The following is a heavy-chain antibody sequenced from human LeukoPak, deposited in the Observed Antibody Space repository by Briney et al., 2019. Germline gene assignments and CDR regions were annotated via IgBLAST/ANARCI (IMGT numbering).Heavy chain of an antibody. D-gene: IGHD1-26*01. CDR2: IYTSGGT. CDR1: GGAIGTYY. J-gene: IGHJ5*01. V-gene: IGHV4-4*09. Sequence: SETLSLTCTVSGGAIGTYYWSWIRQTPGRGLEWIGYIYTSGGTNYNPSLKSRVTISVDTSRNQFSLKLSSVTAADTAVYYCARQRIGSFFGSWGQGALVTVSS. CDR3: ARQRIGSFFGS.